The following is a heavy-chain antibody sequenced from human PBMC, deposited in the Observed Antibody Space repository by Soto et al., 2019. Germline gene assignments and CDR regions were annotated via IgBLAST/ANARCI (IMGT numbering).Heavy chain of an antibody. CDR2: ILDSSYYI. Sequence: GSLRLSCAASGFTFSNYAMNWVRQAPGQGLGWIASILDSSYYIHYADSVKGRFTVSRDNDKNSLFLQMDVLTVEDTAVYYCERGPQDFIWGSYVSQPWGQGVLVTVS. CDR3: ERGPQDFIWGSYVSQP. V-gene: IGHV3-21*01. CDR1: GFTFSNYA. J-gene: IGHJ4*02. D-gene: IGHD3-16*01.